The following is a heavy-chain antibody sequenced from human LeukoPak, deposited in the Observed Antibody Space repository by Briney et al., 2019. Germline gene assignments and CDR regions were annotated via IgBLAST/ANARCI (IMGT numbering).Heavy chain of an antibody. CDR2: LSGNGNTI. J-gene: IGHJ4*02. D-gene: IGHD4-23*01. V-gene: IGHV3-23*01. Sequence: GGSLRLSCAASGFTFSSCAMSWVRQAPGKGLECVSALSGNGNTIYYADSVKGRFTISRDNSKNTLSLQMNSLRAEDTAVYYCAKALYGGHDCWGQGTLVTVSS. CDR1: GFTFSSCA. CDR3: AKALYGGHDC.